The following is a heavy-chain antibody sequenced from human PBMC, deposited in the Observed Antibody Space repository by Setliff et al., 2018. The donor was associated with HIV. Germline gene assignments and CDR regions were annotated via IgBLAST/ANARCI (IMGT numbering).Heavy chain of an antibody. CDR2: IYPSGTI. V-gene: IGHV4-4*07. J-gene: IGHJ4*02. CDR3: ARQGAVTGHSFDS. Sequence: ETLSLTCTVSAASIRNSYWTWIRQPAGKGLEWIGRIYPSGTINYNPSLKSRVTMSVDTSKNQFSLRLTSVSAADTALYYCARQGAVTGHSFDSWGQGALVTVSS. D-gene: IGHD6-19*01. CDR1: AASIRNSY.